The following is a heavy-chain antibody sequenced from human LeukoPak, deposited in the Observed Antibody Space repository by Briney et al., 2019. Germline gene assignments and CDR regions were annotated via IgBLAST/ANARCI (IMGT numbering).Heavy chain of an antibody. CDR2: IYYSGST. Sequence: SETLSLTCTVSGGSISSYYWSWIRQPPGKGLEWIGYIYYSGSTNYNPSLKSRVTISVDTSKNQFSLKLSSVTTADTAVYYCARERGTTVTNYFDYWGQGTLVTASS. CDR1: GGSISSYY. V-gene: IGHV4-59*01. J-gene: IGHJ4*02. D-gene: IGHD4-17*01. CDR3: ARERGTTVTNYFDY.